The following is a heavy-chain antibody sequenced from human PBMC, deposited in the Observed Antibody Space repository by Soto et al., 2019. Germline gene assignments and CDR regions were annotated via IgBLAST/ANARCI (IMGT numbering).Heavy chain of an antibody. CDR3: TRAAIRGELLEY. D-gene: IGHD1-7*01. Sequence: QVQLVESGGGVVQPGRSLRLSCAASGFTFNNYGMHWVRQAPGKGLEWVALIWHDGSIKGYADSVKGRFTISRDNSTNAWNLQMNSLRVEDTAVYYCTRAAIRGELLEYWGQGTQVTVSS. V-gene: IGHV3-33*01. CDR1: GFTFNNYG. CDR2: IWHDGSIK. J-gene: IGHJ4*02.